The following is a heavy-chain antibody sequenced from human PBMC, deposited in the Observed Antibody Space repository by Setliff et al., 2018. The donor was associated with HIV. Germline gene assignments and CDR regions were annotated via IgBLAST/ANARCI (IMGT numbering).Heavy chain of an antibody. J-gene: IGHJ6*02. V-gene: IGHV3-7*03. CDR1: GFSFSSYW. Sequence: CEASGFSFSSYWMTWVRQTSGKGLEWVATIKPDASERSYLDSVKGRFTISRDNAKNSLFLQMNSLRAEDTAVYYCARFGVAYGIDVWGQGTTVTVSS. CDR3: ARFGVAYGIDV. D-gene: IGHD3-10*01. CDR2: IKPDASER.